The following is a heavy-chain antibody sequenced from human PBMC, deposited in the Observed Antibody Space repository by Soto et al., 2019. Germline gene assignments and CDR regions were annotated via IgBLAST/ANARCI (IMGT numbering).Heavy chain of an antibody. CDR3: ARGRRGSGYYYYYMDV. V-gene: IGHV1-8*01. Sequence: ASVKVSCKASGYTFTSYDINWLRQATGQGLEWMGWMNPNSGNTGYAQKFQGRVTMTRNTSISTAYMELSSLRSEDTAVYYCARGRRGSGYYYYYMDVWGKGTTVTVSS. J-gene: IGHJ6*03. CDR2: MNPNSGNT. D-gene: IGHD3-10*01. CDR1: GYTFTSYD.